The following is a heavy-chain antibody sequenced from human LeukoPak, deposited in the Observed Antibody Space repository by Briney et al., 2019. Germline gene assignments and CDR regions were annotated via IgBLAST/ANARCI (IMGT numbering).Heavy chain of an antibody. CDR2: ISGRGGGT. D-gene: IGHD3-9*01. CDR1: GFTFSTYA. Sequence: GGSLRLSCAASGFTFSTYAMSWVRQAPGKGLEWVSAISGRGGGTYYAESVKGRFTISRDNSKNTLYLQMNSLRAEDTAVYYCAKDGWPTYYDILTGYLLYYFDYWGQGTLVTVSS. J-gene: IGHJ4*02. CDR3: AKDGWPTYYDILTGYLLYYFDY. V-gene: IGHV3-23*01.